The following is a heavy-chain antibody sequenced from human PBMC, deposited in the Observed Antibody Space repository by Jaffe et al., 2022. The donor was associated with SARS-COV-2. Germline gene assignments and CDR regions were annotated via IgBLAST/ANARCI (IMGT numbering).Heavy chain of an antibody. Sequence: EVQLLESGGGLVQPGGSLRLSCAASGFTFSSYAMSWVRQAPGKGLEWVSAISGSGGSTYYADSVKGRFTISRDNSKNTLYLQMNSLRAEDTAVYYCAKDLPYGSGRTKQRGAFDIWGQGTMVTVSS. CDR2: ISGSGGST. CDR1: GFTFSSYA. J-gene: IGHJ3*02. CDR3: AKDLPYGSGRTKQRGAFDI. D-gene: IGHD3-10*01. V-gene: IGHV3-23*01.